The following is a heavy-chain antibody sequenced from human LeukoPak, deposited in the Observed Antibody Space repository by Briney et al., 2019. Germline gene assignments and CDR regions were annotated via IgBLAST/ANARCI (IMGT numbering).Heavy chain of an antibody. V-gene: IGHV3-48*01. Sequence: PGGSLRLSCAASGFTFSSYSMNWVRQAPGKGLEWVSYISSSSSTIYYADSVKGRFTISRDNAKNSLYLQMNSLRAEDTAVYYCARGSHSSGWHYLFDYWGQGTLVTVSP. D-gene: IGHD6-19*01. J-gene: IGHJ4*02. CDR3: ARGSHSSGWHYLFDY. CDR1: GFTFSSYS. CDR2: ISSSSSTI.